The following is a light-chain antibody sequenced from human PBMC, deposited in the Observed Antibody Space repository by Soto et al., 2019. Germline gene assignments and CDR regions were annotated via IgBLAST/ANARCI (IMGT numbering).Light chain of an antibody. CDR2: GPS. J-gene: IGKJ2*01. Sequence: EIVLTQSPGTLSLSPGERATLSCRASQSVSSSYLAWYQQKPGQAPRLLIYGPSSRATGIPDRFSGSGSGTDFTLTISRLETEDFAVYYCQQYGSSPRTFGQGTKLEIK. CDR3: QQYGSSPRT. V-gene: IGKV3-20*01. CDR1: QSVSSSY.